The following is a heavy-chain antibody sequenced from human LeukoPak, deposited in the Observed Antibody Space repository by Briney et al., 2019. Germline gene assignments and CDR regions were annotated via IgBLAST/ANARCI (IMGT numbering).Heavy chain of an antibody. CDR2: IWYDESNQ. D-gene: IGHD5-12*01. J-gene: IGHJ4*02. CDR3: AKGVSGYSAYLDY. CDR1: GFPFSSYG. Sequence: HPGRSLRLSCAASGFPFSSYGMHWVRQAPGKGLEWVAVIWYDESNQYYADSVKGRFTISRDYSKNTLSLQMNSLRAEDTAVYYCAKGVSGYSAYLDYWGQGTLVTVSS. V-gene: IGHV3-33*06.